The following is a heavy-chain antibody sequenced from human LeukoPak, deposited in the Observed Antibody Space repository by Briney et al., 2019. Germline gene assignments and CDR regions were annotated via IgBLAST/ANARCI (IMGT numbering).Heavy chain of an antibody. J-gene: IGHJ4*02. Sequence: ASVKVSCKASGYTFTDYYMHWVQQAPGKGLEWMGRVDPEDGETIYAEKFQGRVTITADTSTDTAYMELSSLRSEDTAVYYCATDVFRSPLLSYWGQGTLVTVSS. CDR3: ATDVFRSPLLSY. V-gene: IGHV1-69-2*01. D-gene: IGHD3-16*02. CDR1: GYTFTDYY. CDR2: VDPEDGET.